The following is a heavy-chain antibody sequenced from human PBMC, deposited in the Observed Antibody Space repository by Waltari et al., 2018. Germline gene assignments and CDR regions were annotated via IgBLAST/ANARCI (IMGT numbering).Heavy chain of an antibody. CDR2: IYYSGGT. Sequence: QLQLQESGPGLVKPSETLSLICSVSGGSISNYYWSWIRQPPGKGLEWIGYIYYSGGTNYNSALKSRVTISVDTSKNQVSLKLSSVTAADTAVYFCTRRGHSYGRDWKYDLWGRGTLVTVSA. J-gene: IGHJ2*01. CDR1: GGSISNYY. V-gene: IGHV4-59*03. D-gene: IGHD5-18*01. CDR3: TRRGHSYGRDWKYDL.